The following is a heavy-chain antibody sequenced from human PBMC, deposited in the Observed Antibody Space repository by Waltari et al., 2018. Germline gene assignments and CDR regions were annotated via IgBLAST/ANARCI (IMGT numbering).Heavy chain of an antibody. J-gene: IGHJ4*02. CDR3: AREQGGYFDY. D-gene: IGHD3-16*01. CDR2: ISSSSSYI. V-gene: IGHV3-21*01. Sequence: EVQLVESGGGLVKPGGSLRLSCAASGFPFSSYSMHWVRQAPGKGLEWVSSISSSSSYIYYADSVKGRFTISRDNAKNSLHLQMNSLRAEDTAVYYCAREQGGYFDYWGQGTLVTVSS. CDR1: GFPFSSYS.